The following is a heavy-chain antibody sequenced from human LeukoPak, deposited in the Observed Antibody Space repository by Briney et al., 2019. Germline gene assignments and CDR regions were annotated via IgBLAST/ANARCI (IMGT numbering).Heavy chain of an antibody. V-gene: IGHV1-69*06. J-gene: IGHJ5*02. CDR2: SIPVFPTP. CDR3: ARDHHFYDTNVRGWFDP. CDR1: VGALVSHA. D-gene: IGHD3-22*01. Sequence: SVTISYKTSVGALVSHAFSWVRQAPGQGLEWMGGSIPVFPTPKYAQKFQGRVTITADKSTITAYMELSSLRSEDTAIYYCARDHHFYDTNVRGWFDPWGQGTLVIVSS.